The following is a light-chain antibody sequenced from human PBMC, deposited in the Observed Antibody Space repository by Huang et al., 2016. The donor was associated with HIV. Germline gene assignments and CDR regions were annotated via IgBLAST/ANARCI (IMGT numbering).Light chain of an antibody. V-gene: IGKV1-39*01. CDR1: QSIDGY. Sequence: SSLSASVGDRVTITCRASQSIDGYLNWYQQKPGKAPKLLISSASTLHTGVPPRFSGSGSGTYYTLIIDNRQPDDFATYFCQQSYSTLITFGQGSRLDTK. CDR3: QQSYSTLIT. CDR2: SAS. J-gene: IGKJ5*01.